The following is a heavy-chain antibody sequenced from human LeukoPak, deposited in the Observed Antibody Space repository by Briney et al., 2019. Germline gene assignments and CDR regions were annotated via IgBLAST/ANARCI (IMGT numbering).Heavy chain of an antibody. CDR1: GYTFTSYD. V-gene: IGHV1-8*01. J-gene: IGHJ5*02. D-gene: IGHD3-22*01. CDR3: AKGQRLTTIVNWFDP. CDR2: MNPNSGNT. Sequence: ASVKVSCKASGYTFTSYDINWVRQATGQGLEWMGWMNPNSGNTGYAQKFQGRVTMTRNTSISTAYMELSSLRSEDTALYYCAKGQRLTTIVNWFDPWGQGTLVTVSS.